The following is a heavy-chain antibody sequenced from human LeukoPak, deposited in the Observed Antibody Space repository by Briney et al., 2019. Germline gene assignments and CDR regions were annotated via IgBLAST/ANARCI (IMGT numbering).Heavy chain of an antibody. CDR1: GGSFSGYY. V-gene: IGHV4-34*01. D-gene: IGHD3-22*01. J-gene: IGHJ3*02. CDR3: ARGPPITMIVVVSTQNAFDI. Sequence: SETLSLTCAVYGGSFSGYYWSWIRQPPGKGLEWIGEINHSGSTNYKPSLKSRVTISVDTSKNQFSLKLSSVTAADTAVYYCARGPPITMIVVVSTQNAFDIWGQGTMVTVSS. CDR2: INHSGST.